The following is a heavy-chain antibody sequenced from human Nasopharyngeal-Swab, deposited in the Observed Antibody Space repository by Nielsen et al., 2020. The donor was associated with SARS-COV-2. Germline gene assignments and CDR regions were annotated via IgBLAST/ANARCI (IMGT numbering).Heavy chain of an antibody. CDR2: INAGNGNT. Sequence: ASVKVSCKDSGYTFTSYAMHWVRQAPGQRLEWMGWINAGNGNTKYSQKFQGRVTITRDTSASTAYMELSSLRSEDTAVYYCARGIAVAARGWFDPWGQGTLVTVSS. CDR1: GYTFTSYA. CDR3: ARGIAVAARGWFDP. D-gene: IGHD6-19*01. V-gene: IGHV1-3*01. J-gene: IGHJ5*02.